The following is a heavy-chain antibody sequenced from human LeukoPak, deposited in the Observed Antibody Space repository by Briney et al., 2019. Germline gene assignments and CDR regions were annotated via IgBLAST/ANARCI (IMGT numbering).Heavy chain of an antibody. D-gene: IGHD4-11*01. CDR1: GGSLTSYY. J-gene: IGHJ4*02. Sequence: PSETLSLTCTVSGGSLTSYYWSWIRQPPGKGLEWIGHIYNSGSTNYNPSLKSRVTISVDTTKNQFSLKLSSVTAADTAVYYCARLYSSSLGRVFDYWGQGTLVTVSS. CDR2: IYNSGST. CDR3: ARLYSSSLGRVFDY. V-gene: IGHV4-59*01.